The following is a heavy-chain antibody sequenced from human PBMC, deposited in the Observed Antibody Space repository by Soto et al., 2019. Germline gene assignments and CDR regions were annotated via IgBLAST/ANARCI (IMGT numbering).Heavy chain of an antibody. D-gene: IGHD3-10*01. Sequence: PGESLRLSCAASGFTFSSYAMSWVRQAPGKGLEWVSAISGSGGSTYYADSVKGRFTISRDNSKNTLYLQMNSLRAEDTAVYYCAKVSGSGSYGGWSYYYGMDVWGQETTVTVSS. V-gene: IGHV3-23*01. CDR2: ISGSGGST. J-gene: IGHJ6*02. CDR3: AKVSGSGSYGGWSYYYGMDV. CDR1: GFTFSSYA.